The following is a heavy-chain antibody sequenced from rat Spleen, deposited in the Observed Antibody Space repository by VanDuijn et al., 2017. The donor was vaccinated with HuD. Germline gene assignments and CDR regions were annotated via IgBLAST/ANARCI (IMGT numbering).Heavy chain of an antibody. CDR1: GFSLTSYN. J-gene: IGHJ2*01. CDR3: ARPPGY. V-gene: IGHV2-45*01. D-gene: IGHD3-1*01. CDR2: MWSGGST. Sequence: QVQLKESGPVLVQASETLSLTCTVSGFSLTSYNVHWVRQPPGKGLEWMGVMWSGGSTDYNSALKSRLSISRDTSKSQVFLKMNNLQTEDTAMYFCARPPGYWGQGVMVTVSS.